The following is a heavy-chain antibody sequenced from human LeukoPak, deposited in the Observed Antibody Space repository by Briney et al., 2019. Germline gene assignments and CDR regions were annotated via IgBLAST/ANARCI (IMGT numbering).Heavy chain of an antibody. CDR2: IYYSGST. V-gene: IGHV4-39*07. J-gene: IGHJ5*02. Sequence: SETLSLTCTVSGGSISSSSYYWGWIRQPPGKGLEWIGSIYYSGSTNYNPSLKSRVTISVDTSKNQFSLKLSSVTAADTAVYYCARRGVGLYYYDSSGYYNWFDPWGQGTLVTVSS. CDR1: GGSISSSSYY. D-gene: IGHD3-22*01. CDR3: ARRGVGLYYYDSSGYYNWFDP.